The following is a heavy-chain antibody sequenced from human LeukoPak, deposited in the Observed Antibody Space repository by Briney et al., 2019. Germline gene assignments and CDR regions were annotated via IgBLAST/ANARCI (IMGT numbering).Heavy chain of an antibody. V-gene: IGHV4-59*08. J-gene: IGHJ3*02. D-gene: IGHD1-26*01. CDR3: ARRHSGSYYLWAFDI. CDR1: GGSISSYY. Sequence: PSETLSLTCTVSGGSISSYYWSWIRQPPGKGLEWIGNIYYSGSTNYNPSLKSRVTISVDTSKNQFSLKLSSVTAADTAVYYCARRHSGSYYLWAFDIWGQGTMVTVSS. CDR2: IYYSGST.